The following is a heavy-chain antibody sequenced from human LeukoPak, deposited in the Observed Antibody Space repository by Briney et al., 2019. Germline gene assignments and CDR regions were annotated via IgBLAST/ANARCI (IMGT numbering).Heavy chain of an antibody. CDR1: GGSISSGSYY. D-gene: IGHD2-21*02. CDR3: ARDLVPVVTASPHYFDY. V-gene: IGHV4-61*02. CDR2: IYTSGST. Sequence: PSQTLSLTCTVSGGSISSGSYYWSWIRQPAGKGLEWIGRIYTSGSTNYNPSLKSRVTISVDTSKNQFSLKLSSVTAADTAVYYCARDLVPVVTASPHYFDYWGQGTLVTVSS. J-gene: IGHJ4*02.